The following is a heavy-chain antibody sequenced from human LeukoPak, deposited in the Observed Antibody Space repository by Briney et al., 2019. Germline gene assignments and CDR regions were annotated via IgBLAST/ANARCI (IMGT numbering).Heavy chain of an antibody. J-gene: IGHJ6*02. Sequence: PSETLSLTCTVSGGSISSGSYYWSWIRQPAGKGLEWIGRIYTSGSTNYNPSLKSRVTISVDTSKNQFSLKLSSVTAADTAVYYCARSYYCGSGDYGMDVWGQGTTVTVSS. CDR1: GGSISSGSYY. D-gene: IGHD3-10*01. CDR3: ARSYYCGSGDYGMDV. CDR2: IYTSGST. V-gene: IGHV4-61*02.